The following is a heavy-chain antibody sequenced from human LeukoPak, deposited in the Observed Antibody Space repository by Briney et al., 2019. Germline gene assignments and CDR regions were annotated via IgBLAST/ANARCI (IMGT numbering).Heavy chain of an antibody. Sequence: GASVKVSCKASGGTFSSYAISWVRQAPGQGLEWMGRIIPILGIANYAQKFQGRVTITADKSTSTAYMELSSLRSEDTAVYYCARFGATTTYNHYFDYWGQGTLVTVSS. D-gene: IGHD5-12*01. CDR1: GGTFSSYA. CDR3: ARFGATTTYNHYFDY. V-gene: IGHV1-69*04. J-gene: IGHJ4*02. CDR2: IIPILGIA.